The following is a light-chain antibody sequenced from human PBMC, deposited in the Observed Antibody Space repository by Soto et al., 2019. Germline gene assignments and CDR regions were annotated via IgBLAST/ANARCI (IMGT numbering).Light chain of an antibody. V-gene: IGKV4-1*01. Sequence: DIVMTQSPDTLAVSLGERANINFKSSQSVLYSSNNKNYLAWYQQKPGQPPKLLIYWASTRESGVPDRFSGSGSGTDFTLTISSLQAEDVAVYYCQQYYSTPLTFGGGTKVDIK. CDR2: WAS. CDR1: QSVLYSSNNKNY. CDR3: QQYYSTPLT. J-gene: IGKJ4*01.